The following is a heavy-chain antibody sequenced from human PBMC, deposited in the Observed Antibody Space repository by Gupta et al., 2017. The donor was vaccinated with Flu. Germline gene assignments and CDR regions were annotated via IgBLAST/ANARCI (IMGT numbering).Heavy chain of an antibody. V-gene: IGHV3-23*01. D-gene: IGHD1-26*01. J-gene: IGHJ4*02. CDR1: GFSFVSYA. Sequence: EVHLLESGGGFVQPGGSLRLSCAASGFSFVSYAMTWVRQTPGKGLEWVSGMSGNGDRIYYADSVEGRFSISRDNDKNILYLQMNSLRAEDTAVYYCAKDISWEPHGKDFFDFWGRGTLVTVSS. CDR3: AKDISWEPHGKDFFDF. CDR2: MSGNGDRI.